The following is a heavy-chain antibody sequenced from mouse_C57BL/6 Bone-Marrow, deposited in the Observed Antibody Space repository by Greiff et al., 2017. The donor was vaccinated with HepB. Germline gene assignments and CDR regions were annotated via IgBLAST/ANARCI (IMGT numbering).Heavy chain of an antibody. J-gene: IGHJ2*01. D-gene: IGHD1-1*01. CDR1: GYSFTGYY. CDR2: INPSTGGT. Sequence: EVQLQQSGPELVKPGASVKISCKASGYSFTGYYMNWVKQSPEKSLEWIGEINPSTGGTTYNQKFKAKATLTVDKSSSTAYMQLKSLTSEDSAVYYCARENYDYFDYWGQGTTLTVSS. V-gene: IGHV1-42*01. CDR3: ARENYDYFDY.